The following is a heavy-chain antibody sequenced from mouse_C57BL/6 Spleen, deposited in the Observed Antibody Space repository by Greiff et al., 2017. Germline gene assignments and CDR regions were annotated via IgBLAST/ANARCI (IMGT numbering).Heavy chain of an antibody. CDR2: ISSGGDYI. CDR3: TRDYCSSSYFDD. D-gene: IGHD1-1*01. Sequence: EVMLVESGAGLVKPGGSLKLSCAASGFTFRSYAMSWVRQTPVQRLEWVAYISSGGDYIYYADTVKGRFTFYRDNARTTLYLQMSSLKSEDTAIYYCTRDYCSSSYFDDWGQGTTLTVSS. CDR1: GFTFRSYA. V-gene: IGHV5-9-1*02. J-gene: IGHJ2*01.